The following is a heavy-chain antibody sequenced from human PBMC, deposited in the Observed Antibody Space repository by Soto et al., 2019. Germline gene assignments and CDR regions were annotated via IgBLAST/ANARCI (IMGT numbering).Heavy chain of an antibody. Sequence: ETLSLTCAVYVGSCSGYYWSWIRQRPGKGLEWIGEINHSGSTNYNPSLKSRVTISVDTSKNQFSLKLSSVTAADTAVYYCARGRQRITIFGVVIPLGMDVWGQGTTVTVSS. CDR2: INHSGST. J-gene: IGHJ6*02. CDR3: ARGRQRITIFGVVIPLGMDV. D-gene: IGHD3-3*01. CDR1: VGSCSGYY. V-gene: IGHV4-34*01.